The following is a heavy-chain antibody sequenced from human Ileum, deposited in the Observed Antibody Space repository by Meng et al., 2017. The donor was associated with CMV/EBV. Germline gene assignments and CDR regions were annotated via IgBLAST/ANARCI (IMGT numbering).Heavy chain of an antibody. CDR1: GGSISSSSYY. D-gene: IGHD2-2*02. V-gene: IGHV4-39*07. CDR2: IYYIGST. CDR3: ARDHICRYCSSTSCYTCSYYYYGMDV. J-gene: IGHJ6*02. Sequence: SETLSLTCTVSGGSISSSSYYWGWIRQPPGKGLEWIGSIYYIGSTYYNPSLKSRVTISVDTSKNQFSLKLSSVTAADTAVYYCARDHICRYCSSTSCYTCSYYYYGMDVWGQGTTVTVSS.